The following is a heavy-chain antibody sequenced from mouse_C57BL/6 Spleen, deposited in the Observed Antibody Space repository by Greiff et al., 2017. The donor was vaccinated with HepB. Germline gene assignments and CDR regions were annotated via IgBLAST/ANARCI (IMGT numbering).Heavy chain of an antibody. CDR1: GYTFTSYW. CDR2: IDPSDSYT. V-gene: IGHV1-50*01. J-gene: IGHJ4*01. D-gene: IGHD1-1*01. CDR3: AATTLDYAMDY. Sequence: VQLQQPGAELVKPGASVKLSCKASGYTFTSYWMQWVNQRPGQGLEWIGEIDPSDSYTNYNQKFKGKATLTVDTSSSTAYMQLSSLTSEDSAVYYCAATTLDYAMDYWGQGTSVTVSS.